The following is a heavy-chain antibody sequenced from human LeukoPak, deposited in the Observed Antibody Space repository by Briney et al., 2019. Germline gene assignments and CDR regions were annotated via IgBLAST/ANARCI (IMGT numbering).Heavy chain of an antibody. CDR3: ARDGYGNNYVDV. D-gene: IGHD1/OR15-1a*01. J-gene: IGHJ6*03. CDR2: IYSGGTT. CDR1: GFTVSSNF. Sequence: PGGSLRLSCAASGFTVSSNFMSWVRQAPGKGLEWVSVIYSGGTTYYADSVKGRFTISRDNSKNTPYLQMNSLRAEDTAVYYCARDGYGNNYVDVWGKGTTVTVSS. V-gene: IGHV3-53*01.